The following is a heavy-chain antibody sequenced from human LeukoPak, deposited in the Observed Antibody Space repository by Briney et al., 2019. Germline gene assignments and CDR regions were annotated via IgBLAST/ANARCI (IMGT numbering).Heavy chain of an antibody. Sequence: SETPSLTCTVSGGSISSSSYYWGWIRQPPGKGLEWIGSIYYSGSTYYNPSLKSRVTISVDTSKNQFSLKLSSVTAADTAVYYCAREAMSSYYFDYWGQGTLVTVSS. J-gene: IGHJ4*02. CDR1: GGSISSSSYY. CDR3: AREAMSSYYFDY. CDR2: IYYSGST. V-gene: IGHV4-39*07. D-gene: IGHD5-18*01.